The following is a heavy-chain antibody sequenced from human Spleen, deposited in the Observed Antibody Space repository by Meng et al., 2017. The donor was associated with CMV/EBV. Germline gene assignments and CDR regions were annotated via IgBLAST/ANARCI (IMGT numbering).Heavy chain of an antibody. V-gene: IGHV3-9*01. CDR3: ARGELRFFDWLPSEGMDV. CDR1: GFTFDDYA. D-gene: IGHD3-9*01. CDR2: ISWNSGSI. Sequence: GGSLRLSCAASGFTFDDYAMHWVRQAPGKGLEWISGISWNSGSIGYADSVKGRFTISRDNAKNSLCLQMNNLRVEDTAVFYCARGELRFFDWLPSEGMDVWGQGTTVTVSS. J-gene: IGHJ6*02.